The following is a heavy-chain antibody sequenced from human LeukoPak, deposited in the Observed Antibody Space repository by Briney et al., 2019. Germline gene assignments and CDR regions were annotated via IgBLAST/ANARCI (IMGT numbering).Heavy chain of an antibody. V-gene: IGHV4-34*01. J-gene: IGHJ6*02. CDR3: ARGGYSYGPPSNGTDV. CDR1: GGSFSGYY. D-gene: IGHD5-18*01. CDR2: INHSGST. Sequence: SETLSLTCAVYGGSFSGYYWSWIRQPPGKGLEWIGEINHSGSTNYNPSLKSRVTISVDTSKNQFSLKLSSVTAADTAVYYCARGGYSYGPPSNGTDVWGQGTTVTVSS.